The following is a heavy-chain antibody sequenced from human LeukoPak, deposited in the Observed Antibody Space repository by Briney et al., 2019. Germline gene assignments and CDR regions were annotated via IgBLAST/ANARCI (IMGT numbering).Heavy chain of an antibody. V-gene: IGHV1-46*01. Sequence: ASVKVSCKTSGYIFTYYYIQWVRQAPGQGLEWMGIINPSGGSTTYAQKFQGRVTMTRGMSTGTVYMELSSLRSEDTAMYYCARASAPRSWFDHWGQGTLVTVSS. CDR3: ARASAPRSWFDH. CDR2: INPSGGST. J-gene: IGHJ5*02. D-gene: IGHD6-13*01. CDR1: GYIFTYYY.